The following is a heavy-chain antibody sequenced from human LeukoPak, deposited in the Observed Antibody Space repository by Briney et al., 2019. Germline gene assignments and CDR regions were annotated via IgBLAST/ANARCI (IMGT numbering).Heavy chain of an antibody. V-gene: IGHV4-34*01. D-gene: IGHD6-19*01. J-gene: IGHJ4*02. CDR2: INHSGST. Sequence: PSETLSLTCAVYGGSFSGYYWSWIRQPPGKGLEWIGEINHSGSTNYNPSLKSRVTISVDTSKNQFSLKLSSVTAADTAVYYCARLGYSSGWYPDYWGQGTLVTVSS. CDR1: GGSFSGYY. CDR3: ARLGYSSGWYPDY.